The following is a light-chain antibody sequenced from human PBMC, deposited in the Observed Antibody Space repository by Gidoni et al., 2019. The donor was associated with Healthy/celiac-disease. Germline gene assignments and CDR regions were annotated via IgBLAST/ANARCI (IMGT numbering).Light chain of an antibody. V-gene: IGLV3-1*01. CDR1: KLGDKY. CDR2: QDS. Sequence: SYELTQPPSVSVSPGQTAIITCSGDKLGDKYACWYQQKPGQSPVLVIYQDSKRPSVIPERFSGSNSGNTATLTISGTQAMDEADYYCQAWDSSTAGVFGGGTKLTVL. CDR3: QAWDSSTAGV. J-gene: IGLJ3*02.